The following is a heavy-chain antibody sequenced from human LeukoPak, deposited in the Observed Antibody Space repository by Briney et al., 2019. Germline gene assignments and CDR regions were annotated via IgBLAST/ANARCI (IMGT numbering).Heavy chain of an antibody. Sequence: GGSLRLSCAASGFTFSSYTMHWVRQAPGKGLEWVAVISYDGSDKYYADSVKGRFTISRDDSKNTLYLQMNSLRAEDTAVYYCAREGYSNRWFDPWGQGTLVTVSS. V-gene: IGHV3-30*01. D-gene: IGHD4-11*01. CDR1: GFTFSSYT. CDR3: AREGYSNRWFDP. J-gene: IGHJ5*02. CDR2: ISYDGSDK.